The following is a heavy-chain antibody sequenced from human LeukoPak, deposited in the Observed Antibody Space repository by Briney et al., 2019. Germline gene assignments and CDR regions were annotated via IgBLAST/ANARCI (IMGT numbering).Heavy chain of an antibody. CDR2: MNPNSGNT. CDR1: GYTFTSYD. Sequence: ASVKVSCKASGYTFTSYDINWVRQATGQGLEWMGWMNPNSGNTGYAQKFQGRVTITRNTSISTAYMELSSLRSEDTAVYYCARNYYGSGGYYYYYYYMDVWGKGTTVTVSS. J-gene: IGHJ6*03. V-gene: IGHV1-8*01. CDR3: ARNYYGSGGYYYYYYYMDV. D-gene: IGHD3-10*01.